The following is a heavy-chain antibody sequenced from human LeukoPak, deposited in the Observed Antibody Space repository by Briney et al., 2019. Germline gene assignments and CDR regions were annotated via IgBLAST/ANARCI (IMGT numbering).Heavy chain of an antibody. V-gene: IGHV7-4-1*02. CDR3: ARGPGPDAFDI. CDR1: GYTFTSYA. CDR2: INTNTGSP. Sequence: ASVKVSCKASGYTFTSYAMNWARQAPGQGLKWMGWINTNTGSPTYAQGFTGPFVFSLAPSVSTAYLQISSLKAEDTAVYYCARGPGPDAFDIWGQGTMVTVSS. D-gene: IGHD2-2*01. J-gene: IGHJ3*02.